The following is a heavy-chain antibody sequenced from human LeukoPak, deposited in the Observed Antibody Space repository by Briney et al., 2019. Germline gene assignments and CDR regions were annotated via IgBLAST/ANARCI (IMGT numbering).Heavy chain of an antibody. D-gene: IGHD2-2*01. CDR3: ARDSEYQLLSYYYYYMDV. CDR1: GYSISSGYY. CDR2: IYHSGST. Sequence: SETLSLTCTVSGYSISSGYYWGWIRQPPGKGLEWIGSIYHSGSTYYNPSLKSRVTMSVDTSKNQFSLKLSSVTAADTAVYYCARDSEYQLLSYYYYYMDVWGKGTTVTVSS. J-gene: IGHJ6*03. V-gene: IGHV4-38-2*02.